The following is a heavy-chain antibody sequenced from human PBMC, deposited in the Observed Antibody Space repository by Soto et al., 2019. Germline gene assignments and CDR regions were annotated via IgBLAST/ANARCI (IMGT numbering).Heavy chain of an antibody. J-gene: IGHJ4*02. D-gene: IGHD2-2*02. CDR1: GFTFSSYG. V-gene: IGHV3-33*06. CDR3: SKENGAYPDS. CDR2: IWYDGSNK. Sequence: QVQLVESGGGVVQPGRSLRLSCAASGFTFSSYGMHWVRQAPGKGLEWVAVIWYDGSNKYYADSVKGRFTISRDNSKNTLYLQLNSLSAEDTAVYYCSKENGAYPDSWGQGTLVTVSS.